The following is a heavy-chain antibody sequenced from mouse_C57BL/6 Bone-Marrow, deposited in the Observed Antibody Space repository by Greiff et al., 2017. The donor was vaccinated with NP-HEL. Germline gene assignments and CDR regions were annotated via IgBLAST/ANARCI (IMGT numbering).Heavy chain of an antibody. J-gene: IGHJ3*01. D-gene: IGHD1-1*01. CDR2: LRSKSSNYAT. CDR3: VRDYYGSIFAY. V-gene: IGHV10-3*01. CDR1: GFTFNTYA. Sequence: EVQRVESGGGLVQPKGSLKLSCAASGFTFNTYAMHWVRQAPGTGLEWVARLRSKSSNYATYYADSVKDRFTISRDDSQSMLYLQMNNLKTEDTAMYYCVRDYYGSIFAYWGQGTLVTVSA.